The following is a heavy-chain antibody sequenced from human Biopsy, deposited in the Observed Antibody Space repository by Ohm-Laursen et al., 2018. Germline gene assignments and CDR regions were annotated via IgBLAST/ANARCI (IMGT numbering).Heavy chain of an antibody. V-gene: IGHV4-4*07. CDR2: IYTSGST. Sequence: TLSLTCTVSGGPISSYYWNWIRQPAGKGLEWIGRIYTSGSTNFNPSLKSRVTMSIDTSKNQFSLRLSSVTAADTAVYYCARAAFGPFDSWGQGALVTVSS. CDR1: GGPISSYY. D-gene: IGHD3-16*01. J-gene: IGHJ4*02. CDR3: ARAAFGPFDS.